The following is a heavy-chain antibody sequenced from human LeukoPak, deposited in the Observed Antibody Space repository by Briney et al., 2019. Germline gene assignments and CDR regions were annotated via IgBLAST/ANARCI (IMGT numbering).Heavy chain of an antibody. J-gene: IGHJ4*02. CDR3: AREGVDWNHSVYYFDY. CDR1: GYTFTGYY. D-gene: IGHD1-1*01. CDR2: INPNSGGT. Sequence: ASVKVSCKASGYTFTGYYMHWVRQAPGQGLEWMGWINPNSGGTNYAQKFQGRVTMTRNTSISTAYMELSRLRSDDTAVYYCAREGVDWNHSVYYFDYWGQGTLVTVSS. V-gene: IGHV1-2*02.